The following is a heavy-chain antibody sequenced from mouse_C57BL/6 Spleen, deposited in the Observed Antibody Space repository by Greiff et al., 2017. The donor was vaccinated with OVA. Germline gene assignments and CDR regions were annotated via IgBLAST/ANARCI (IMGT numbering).Heavy chain of an antibody. CDR1: GYTFTSHW. V-gene: IGHV1-56*01. J-gene: IGHJ2*01. Sequence: QVQLQQSGPELVRPGASVKISCKAPGYTFTSHWMQWVRQRPGQGLEWIGEIFPGSGSTYYNEKVKGKATLTVDTSSSTASMQLSSLTSEDSAVYFCASKGGDYDGTNYWGQGTTLTVSS. CDR3: ASKGGDYDGTNY. CDR2: IFPGSGST. D-gene: IGHD2-4*01.